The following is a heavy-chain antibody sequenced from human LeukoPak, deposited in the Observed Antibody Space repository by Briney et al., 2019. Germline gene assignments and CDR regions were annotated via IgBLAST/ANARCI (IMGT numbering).Heavy chain of an antibody. D-gene: IGHD3-10*01. CDR3: ARPYGSGSYYKFDFDY. Sequence: SVKVSCKASGGTFSSYAISWVRQAPGQGLEWMGRIIPILGIANYAQKFQGRVTMTRDTSTSTVYMELSSLRSEDTAVYYCARPYGSGSYYKFDFDYWGQGTLVTVSS. CDR1: GGTFSSYA. CDR2: IIPILGIA. V-gene: IGHV1-69*04. J-gene: IGHJ4*02.